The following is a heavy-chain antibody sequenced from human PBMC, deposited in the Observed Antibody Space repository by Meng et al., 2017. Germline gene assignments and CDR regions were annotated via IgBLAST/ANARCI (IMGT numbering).Heavy chain of an antibody. Sequence: GGLLRSSCAALGFTFSSYGMHWVRQAPGKGLEWVAVIWYDGSNKYYADSVKGRFTISRDNSKNTLYLQMNSLRAEDTAVYYCARPEERWLEIDYWGQGTLVTVSS. CDR1: GFTFSSYG. J-gene: IGHJ4*02. CDR3: ARPEERWLEIDY. V-gene: IGHV3-33*01. D-gene: IGHD6-19*01. CDR2: IWYDGSNK.